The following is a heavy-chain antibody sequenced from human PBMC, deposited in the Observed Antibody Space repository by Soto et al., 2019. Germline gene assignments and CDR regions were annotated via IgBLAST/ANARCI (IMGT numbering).Heavy chain of an antibody. V-gene: IGHV3-72*01. CDR2: VKHSPKNYGT. J-gene: IGHJ5*02. Sequence: HLVESGGGLVQPGGSLRLSCAASGFSFSSYYMDWVRQAPGKGPEWVARVKHSPKNYGTEYAASVRGRVTIPRDVSQHSLLLQMYNLKTDDTAVYYRVGNDSGGFVPRGQGTRVTVSS. CDR3: VGNDSGGFVP. CDR1: GFSFSSYY. D-gene: IGHD2-21*02.